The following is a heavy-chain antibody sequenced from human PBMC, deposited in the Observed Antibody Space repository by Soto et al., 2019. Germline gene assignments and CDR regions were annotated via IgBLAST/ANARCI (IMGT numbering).Heavy chain of an antibody. CDR1: GGSISSSSYY. CDR3: ARRHSSIAARPFDY. CDR2: IYYSGST. J-gene: IGHJ4*02. V-gene: IGHV4-39*01. Sequence: SETLSLTCTVSGGSISSSSYYWGWIRQPPGKGLEWIGSIYYSGSTYYNPSLKSRVTISVDTSKNQFSLKLSSVTAADTAVYYCARRHSSIAARPFDYWGQGTLVTVSS. D-gene: IGHD6-6*01.